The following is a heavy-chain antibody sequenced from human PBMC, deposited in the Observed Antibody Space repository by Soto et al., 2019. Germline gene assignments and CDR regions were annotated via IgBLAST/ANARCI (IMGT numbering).Heavy chain of an antibody. D-gene: IGHD2-21*02. CDR3: AKDQTDVTLFDY. V-gene: IGHV3-23*01. CDR2: ISGRGVDT. CDR1: GFSFSSLA. Sequence: GSLRLSCAASGFSFSSLAMSWVRQAPGKGLEWVSSISGRGVDTLYADSVKGRFTISRDNSRNTLYLQVDSLRAEDTAVYYCAKDQTDVTLFDYWGQGTLVTVSS. J-gene: IGHJ4*02.